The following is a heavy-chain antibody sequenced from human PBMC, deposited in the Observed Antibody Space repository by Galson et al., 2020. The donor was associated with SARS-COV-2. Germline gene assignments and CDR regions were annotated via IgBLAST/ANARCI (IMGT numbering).Heavy chain of an antibody. D-gene: IGHD3-22*01. CDR1: GFTFSSYW. J-gene: IGHJ6*02. Sequence: GESLKISCAASGFTFSSYWMSWVRQAPGKGLEWVANIKQDGSEKYYVDSVKGRFTISRDNAKNSLYLQMNSLRAEDTAVYYCARDSYSSCYTGGRGNYFYYGIDVWGQGTTVTVSS. V-gene: IGHV3-7*01. CDR3: ARDSYSSCYTGGRGNYFYYGIDV. CDR2: IKQDGSEK.